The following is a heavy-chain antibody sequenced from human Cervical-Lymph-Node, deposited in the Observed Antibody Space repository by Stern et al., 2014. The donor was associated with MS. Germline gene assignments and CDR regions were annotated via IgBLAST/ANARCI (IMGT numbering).Heavy chain of an antibody. CDR2: LLIIFDTA. V-gene: IGHV1-69*01. J-gene: IGHJ1*01. CDR1: GGTFSNYA. Sequence: EQLVESGPEVKKPGSSVKVSCKASGGTFSNYAISWVRQAPGQGLEWMGGLLIIFDTANYAQKFQGRVTISADESTSTAYMELSSLRSEDTAVYYCARASERSGYYPDYFQYWGQGTPVTVSS. D-gene: IGHD3-22*01. CDR3: ARASERSGYYPDYFQY.